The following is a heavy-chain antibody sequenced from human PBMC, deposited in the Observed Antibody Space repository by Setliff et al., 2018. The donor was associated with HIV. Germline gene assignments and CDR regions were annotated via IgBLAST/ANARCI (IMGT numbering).Heavy chain of an antibody. J-gene: IGHJ4*02. CDR3: ARPSLGIGGGSKFDS. Sequence: SETLSLTCTVSDVSISAYYWSWIRQPPGKGLEWIGDIFYTGSTNYNPSLKSRVTISIDTSKNQFSLKLSSVTAADTSVYYCARPSLGIGGGSKFDSWGQGTLVTVSS. D-gene: IGHD3-3*01. V-gene: IGHV4-59*08. CDR2: IFYTGST. CDR1: DVSISAYY.